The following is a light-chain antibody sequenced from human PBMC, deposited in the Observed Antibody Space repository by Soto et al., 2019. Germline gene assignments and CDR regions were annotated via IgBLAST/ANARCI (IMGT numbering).Light chain of an antibody. V-gene: IGKV3-20*01. CDR3: QQYGSSPPSST. CDR2: GAS. CDR1: QSVSTN. Sequence: EFVMTQSPATLSVSPGEGVTLSCRASQSVSTNLAWYQQKPGQAPRLLIYGASSRATGIPARFSGSGSGTDFTLTISRLEPEDFAVYYCQQYGSSPPSSTFGQGTRLEIK. J-gene: IGKJ5*01.